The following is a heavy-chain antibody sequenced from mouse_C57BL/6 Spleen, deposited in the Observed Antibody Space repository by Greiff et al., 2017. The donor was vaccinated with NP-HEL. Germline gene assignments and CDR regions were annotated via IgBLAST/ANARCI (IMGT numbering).Heavy chain of an antibody. CDR3: ARPNLSYYYGSSYAMDY. CDR1: GYTFTDYN. CDR2: INPNNGGT. J-gene: IGHJ4*01. V-gene: IGHV1-22*01. Sequence: VQLQQSGPELVKPGASVKMSCKASGYTFTDYNMHWVKQSHGKSLEWIGYINPNNGGTSYNQKFKGKATLTVNKSSSTAYMELRSLTSEDSAVYYCARPNLSYYYGSSYAMDYWGQGTSVTVSS. D-gene: IGHD1-1*01.